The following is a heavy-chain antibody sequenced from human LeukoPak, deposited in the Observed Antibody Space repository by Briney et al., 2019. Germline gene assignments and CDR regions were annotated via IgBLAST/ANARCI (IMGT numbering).Heavy chain of an antibody. Sequence: GGPLRLSCAASGFTFNNYAMSWVRQAPGKGLEWVSAISGSGGSTYYADSVKGRFTISRDNSKNTLYLQMNSLRAEDTAVYYCAKDVRRSSNWYDADYWGQGTLVTVSS. V-gene: IGHV3-23*01. J-gene: IGHJ4*02. D-gene: IGHD6-13*01. CDR1: GFTFNNYA. CDR2: ISGSGGST. CDR3: AKDVRRSSNWYDADY.